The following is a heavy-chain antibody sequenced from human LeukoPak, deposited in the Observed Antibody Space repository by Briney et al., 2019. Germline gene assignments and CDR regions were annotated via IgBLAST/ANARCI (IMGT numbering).Heavy chain of an antibody. D-gene: IGHD3-22*01. V-gene: IGHV3-13*01. CDR1: GFTFSNYD. CDR2: IGTAGDT. Sequence: GGSLRLSCAASGFTFSNYDMHWVRQATGKGLEWVSTIGTAGDTYYPGSVKGRFTISREDAKNSLYLQMNSLRAGDTAVYYCTRDYYGNSAYYPLAYWGQGTLVTISS. CDR3: TRDYYGNSAYYPLAY. J-gene: IGHJ4*02.